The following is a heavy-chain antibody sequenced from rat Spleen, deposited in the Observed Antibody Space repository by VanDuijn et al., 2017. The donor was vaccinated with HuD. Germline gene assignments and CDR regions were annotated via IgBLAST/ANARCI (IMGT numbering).Heavy chain of an antibody. CDR2: VSSGGNT. J-gene: IGHJ3*01. D-gene: IGHD1-10*01. CDR1: GFSLTNYH. CDR3: TREGHNNWGAFAH. V-gene: IGHV2-6*01. Sequence: QVQLKESGPGLVQPSQTLSLTCTVSGFSLTNYHVSWIRQPPGKGLEWIAAVSSGGNTYYDSTLKSRLSISRDTSKSQVFLKIYSLQTEDTAIYFCTREGHNNWGAFAHWGQGTLVTVSS.